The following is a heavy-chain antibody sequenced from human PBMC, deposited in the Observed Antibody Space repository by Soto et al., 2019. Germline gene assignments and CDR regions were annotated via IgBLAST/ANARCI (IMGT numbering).Heavy chain of an antibody. Sequence: QITLKESGPTLVKPTQTLTLTCTFSGFSLKTSGVGVGWIRQPPGKALEWLALIYWDDDKRYSPSLQSRLTIXKDXSRNQVVLTLTNMDPMDTATYSCAHEISGWFYFDYWGQGTLVTVSS. CDR1: GFSLKTSGVG. CDR2: IYWDDDK. D-gene: IGHD6-19*01. J-gene: IGHJ4*02. CDR3: AHEISGWFYFDY. V-gene: IGHV2-5*02.